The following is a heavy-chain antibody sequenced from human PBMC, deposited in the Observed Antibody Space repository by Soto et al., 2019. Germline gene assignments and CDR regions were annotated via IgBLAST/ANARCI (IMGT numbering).Heavy chain of an antibody. CDR3: ANFEVAFAHY. Sequence: QVQLVQSGAEVKKPGASVKVSCKASGYTFSGYRLHWVRQAPGQGLEWMGWINCNSGGTKSAQKFQGRVTMTRDTSINTAYLELSRLTSDDTAVYYCANFEVAFAHYWGQGTLVTVSS. CDR2: INCNSGGT. V-gene: IGHV1-2*02. J-gene: IGHJ4*02. CDR1: GYTFSGYR. D-gene: IGHD3-3*01.